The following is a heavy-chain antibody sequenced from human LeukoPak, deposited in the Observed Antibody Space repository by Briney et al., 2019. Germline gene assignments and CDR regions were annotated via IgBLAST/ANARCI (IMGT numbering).Heavy chain of an antibody. V-gene: IGHV1-69*05. CDR3: ARDLDGYNLRYFDY. CDR1: GYTFTCYY. CDR2: IIPIFGTA. D-gene: IGHD5-24*01. Sequence: ASVKVSCKASGYTFTCYYMHWVRQAPGQGLEWMGGIIPIFGTANYAQKFQGRVTITTDESTSTAYMELSSLRSEDTAVYYCARDLDGYNLRYFDYWGQGTLVTVSS. J-gene: IGHJ4*02.